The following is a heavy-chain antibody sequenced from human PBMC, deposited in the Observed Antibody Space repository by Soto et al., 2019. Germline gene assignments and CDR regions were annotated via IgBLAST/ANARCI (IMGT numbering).Heavy chain of an antibody. CDR3: ARDESLSLTTVTTQSGY. V-gene: IGHV1-18*01. CDR2: ISANNGTT. Sequence: GASVQLSCKASVCTFSSYAISWVRQAPGQGLEWMGWISANNGTTNYAQKLQGRVTMTTDTSTSTAYMELRSPRSDDTAVYYCARDESLSLTTVTTQSGYWGQGTLVTVSS. J-gene: IGHJ4*02. CDR1: VCTFSSYA. D-gene: IGHD4-17*01.